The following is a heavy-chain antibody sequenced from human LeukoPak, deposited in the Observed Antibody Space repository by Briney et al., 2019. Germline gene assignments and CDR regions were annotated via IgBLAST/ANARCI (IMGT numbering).Heavy chain of an antibody. Sequence: GASVKVSCKASGGTFSSYAISWVRQAPGQGLEWMGGIIPIFGTANYAQKFQGRVTITADESTSTAYMELSSLRSEDTAVYYCASLYKSTRRDGYNQGYYYYGMDVWGLGTTVTVSS. J-gene: IGHJ6*02. CDR1: GGTFSSYA. V-gene: IGHV1-69*01. CDR3: ASLYKSTRRDGYNQGYYYYGMDV. CDR2: IIPIFGTA. D-gene: IGHD5-24*01.